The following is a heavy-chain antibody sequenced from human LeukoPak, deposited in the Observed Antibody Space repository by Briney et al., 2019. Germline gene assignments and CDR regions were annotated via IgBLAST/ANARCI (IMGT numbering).Heavy chain of an antibody. J-gene: IGHJ5*02. CDR2: IYYSGST. Sequence: PSETLSLTCTVSGGSISSGGYYWSWIRQHPGKGLEWIGYIYYSGSTYYNPSLKSRVTISVDTSRNQFSLKLSSVTAADTAVYYCARTDYYDSSGYYNSVWFDPWGQGTLVTVSS. CDR3: ARTDYYDSSGYYNSVWFDP. D-gene: IGHD3-22*01. V-gene: IGHV4-31*03. CDR1: GGSISSGGYY.